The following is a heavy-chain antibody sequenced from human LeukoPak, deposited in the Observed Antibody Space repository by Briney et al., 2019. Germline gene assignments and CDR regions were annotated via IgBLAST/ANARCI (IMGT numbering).Heavy chain of an antibody. Sequence: PGGSLRLSCAASGFTFSSYAMSWVRQAPGKGLEWVSAISGSGGSTYYADSVKGRFTISRHDSENTVYLQMNSLRHEDTAVYYCASTRVTIQETTLNWGQGTLVTVSS. J-gene: IGHJ4*02. CDR2: ISGSGGST. V-gene: IGHV3-23*01. CDR1: GFTFSSYA. CDR3: ASTRVTIQETTLN. D-gene: IGHD3-9*01.